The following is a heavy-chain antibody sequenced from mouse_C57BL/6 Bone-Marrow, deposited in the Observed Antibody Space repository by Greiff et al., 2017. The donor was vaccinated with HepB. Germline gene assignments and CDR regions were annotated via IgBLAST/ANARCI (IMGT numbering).Heavy chain of an antibody. V-gene: IGHV1-50*01. J-gene: IGHJ2*01. CDR2: IDPSDSYT. D-gene: IGHD5-5*01. CDR1: GYTFTSYW. Sequence: VQLQQPGAELVKPGASVKLSCKASGYTFTSYWMQWVKQSPGQGLEWIGEIDPSDSYTNYNQKFKGKATLTVDTSSSTAYMQLSSLTSEDSAVYYCAPYLGYWGQGTTLTVSS. CDR3: APYLGY.